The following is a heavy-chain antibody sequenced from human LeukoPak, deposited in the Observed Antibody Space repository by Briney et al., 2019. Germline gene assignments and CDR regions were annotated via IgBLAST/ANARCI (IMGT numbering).Heavy chain of an antibody. Sequence: GGSLRLSCAASGFTFSSYGMHWVRQAPGKGLEWVAVIWYDGSNKYYADSVKGRFTISRDNSKNTLYLQMNSLRAEDTAVYYCARGATIFGVVITDYLFDYWGQGTLVTVSS. V-gene: IGHV3-33*01. CDR1: GFTFSSYG. J-gene: IGHJ4*02. CDR3: ARGATIFGVVITDYLFDY. CDR2: IWYDGSNK. D-gene: IGHD3-3*01.